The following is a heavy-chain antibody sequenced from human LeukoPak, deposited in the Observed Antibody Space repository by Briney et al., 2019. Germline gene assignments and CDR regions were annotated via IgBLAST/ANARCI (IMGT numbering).Heavy chain of an antibody. J-gene: IGHJ5*02. V-gene: IGHV1-18*01. CDR2: ISAYYGNT. Sequence: ASVKVSCKASGYTFTRNGISWVRQAPGQGLEWMGWISAYYGNTNYAQKFQGRVSMTTDTSTTTAYMELRSLRSDDTAVYYRARDRDGSGDVFDPWGQGTLVTVSS. CDR3: ARDRDGSGDVFDP. CDR1: GYTFTRNG. D-gene: IGHD3-10*01.